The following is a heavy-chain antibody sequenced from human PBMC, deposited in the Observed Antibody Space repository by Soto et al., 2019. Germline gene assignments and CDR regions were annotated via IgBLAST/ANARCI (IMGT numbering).Heavy chain of an antibody. CDR2: INWNGGST. CDR3: ARDITMVRGFDP. Sequence: RGSLRLSCAASGFTFDDYGMSWVRQAPGKGLEWVSGINWNGGSTGYADSVKGRFTISRDNAKNSLYLQMNSLRAEDTALYHCARDITMVRGFDPWGQGTLVTVSS. J-gene: IGHJ5*02. D-gene: IGHD3-10*01. V-gene: IGHV3-20*01. CDR1: GFTFDDYG.